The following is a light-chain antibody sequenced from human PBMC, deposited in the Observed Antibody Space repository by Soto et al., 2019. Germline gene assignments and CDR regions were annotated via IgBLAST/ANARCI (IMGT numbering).Light chain of an antibody. Sequence: ESVLTQSPGGLSLSPGERAALCCRASQSSSSIYLAWYRQKPGQAPRLLIYGASTRATGIPARFSGSGSGTEFTLTINSLQSEDFAVYYCQQYNTWPRTFGQGTKVDIK. CDR1: QSSSSI. J-gene: IGKJ1*01. V-gene: IGKV3-15*01. CDR3: QQYNTWPRT. CDR2: GAS.